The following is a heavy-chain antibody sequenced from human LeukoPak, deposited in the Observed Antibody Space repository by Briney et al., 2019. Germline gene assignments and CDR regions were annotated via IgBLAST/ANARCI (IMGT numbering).Heavy chain of an antibody. CDR2: MNPNSGNT. CDR3: ARGLYSGSLTAFDI. J-gene: IGHJ3*02. CDR1: GYTFTSYG. Sequence: ASVKVSCKASGYTFTSYGISWVRQAPGQGLEWMGWMNPNSGNTGYAQKFQGRVTITRNTSISTAYMELSSLRSEDTAVYYCARGLYSGSLTAFDIWGQGTMVTVSS. V-gene: IGHV1-8*03. D-gene: IGHD1-26*01.